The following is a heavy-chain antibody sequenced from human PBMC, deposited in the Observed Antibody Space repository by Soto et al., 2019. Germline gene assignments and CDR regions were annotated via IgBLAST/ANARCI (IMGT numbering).Heavy chain of an antibody. J-gene: IGHJ5*02. Sequence: QVQLQQWGAGLLKPSETLSLTCAVYGGSFSGYYWSWIRQPPGKGLEWIGEINHSGSTNYNPSLKRRVTISVDTSKNQFSLKLSSVTAADTAVYYCARLTVVPAAVYNWFDPWGQGTLVTVSS. CDR1: GGSFSGYY. V-gene: IGHV4-34*01. CDR2: INHSGST. D-gene: IGHD2-2*01. CDR3: ARLTVVPAAVYNWFDP.